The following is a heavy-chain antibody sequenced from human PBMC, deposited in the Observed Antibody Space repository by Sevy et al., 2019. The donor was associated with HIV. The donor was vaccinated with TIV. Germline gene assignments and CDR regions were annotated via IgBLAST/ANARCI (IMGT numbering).Heavy chain of an antibody. V-gene: IGHV3-23*01. Sequence: GGSLRLSCMTSGFTFTRYTMTWVRQAPGKGLGWVSTFCFGDGKMYYADSVKGRFTFSRDISKNTVYLQMNSLGADDTAVYYCAGEGCTKPHDYWGQGTLVTVSS. J-gene: IGHJ4*02. D-gene: IGHD2-8*01. CDR2: FCFGDGKM. CDR1: GFTFTRYT. CDR3: AGEGCTKPHDY.